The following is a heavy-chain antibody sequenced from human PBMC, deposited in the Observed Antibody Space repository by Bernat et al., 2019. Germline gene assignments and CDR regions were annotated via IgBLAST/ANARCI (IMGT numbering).Heavy chain of an antibody. J-gene: IGHJ6*02. CDR2: INHSGST. CDR3: ARGVVVVAAPHGYYYYGMDV. Sequence: QVQLQQWGAGLLKPSETLSLTCAVYGGSFSGYYWSWIRQPPGKGLEWIGEINHSGSTNYNPSLKSRVTISVDTSKNQFSLKLSSVTAADTAVYYCARGVVVVAAPHGYYYYGMDVWGQGTTVTVSS. V-gene: IGHV4-34*01. CDR1: GGSFSGYY. D-gene: IGHD2-15*01.